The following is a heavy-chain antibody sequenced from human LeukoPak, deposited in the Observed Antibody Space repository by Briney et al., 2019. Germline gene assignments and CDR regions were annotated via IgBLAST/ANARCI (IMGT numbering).Heavy chain of an antibody. Sequence: SETLSLTCTVSGGSISSYYWSWIRQPPGKGLEWIGYIYYSGSTNYNPSLKSRVTISVDTSKNQFSLKLSSVTAADTAVYYCARDAGGSIAAALSAFDIWGQGTMVTVSS. CDR1: GGSISSYY. CDR2: IYYSGST. CDR3: ARDAGGSIAAALSAFDI. J-gene: IGHJ3*02. V-gene: IGHV4-59*01. D-gene: IGHD6-13*01.